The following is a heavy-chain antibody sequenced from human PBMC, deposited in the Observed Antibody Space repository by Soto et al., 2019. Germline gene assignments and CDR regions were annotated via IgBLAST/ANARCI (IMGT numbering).Heavy chain of an antibody. Sequence: QVQLVQSGAEVKKPGSSVKVSCKASGGTFSSYAISWVRQAPGQGHEWMGGIIPIFGTANYAQKFQGRVTITADESTSSASMELGSLRSENTAVYYWAGLNLGIAAAAYYWGQGTLVTVSS. CDR1: GGTFSSYA. V-gene: IGHV1-69*01. J-gene: IGHJ4*02. CDR2: IIPIFGTA. CDR3: AGLNLGIAAAAYY. D-gene: IGHD6-13*01.